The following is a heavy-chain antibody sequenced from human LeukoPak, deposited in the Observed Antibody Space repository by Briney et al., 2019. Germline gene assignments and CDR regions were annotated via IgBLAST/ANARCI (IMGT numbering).Heavy chain of an antibody. D-gene: IGHD1-26*01. CDR1: GFTFSNYW. CDR2: IKYDVSER. V-gene: IGHV3-7*01. CDR3: ARDVGGGYYD. J-gene: IGHJ4*02. Sequence: GGSLRLSCAASGFTFSNYWMSCVRQAPGKGLEWVANIKYDVSERPYADCVEGRFTISRDNYKSSLYLQMNSLRVDDTAVYYCARDVGGGYYDWGQGILVTVSS.